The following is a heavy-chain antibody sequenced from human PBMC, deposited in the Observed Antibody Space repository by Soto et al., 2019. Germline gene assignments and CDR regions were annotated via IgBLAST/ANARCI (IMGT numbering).Heavy chain of an antibody. CDR1: GFAFTNYG. D-gene: IGHD2-2*01. CDR2: VSNDGNRK. V-gene: IGHV3-30*03. CDR3: ARDVAMPTGLGLGY. Sequence: QVQVVESGGGVVQHGRSLRLSCAASGFAFTNYGMHWVRQAPGKGLEWVAFVSNDGNRKYYADSVKGRFTISRDNSENTVYLQMTSLRRDDTAVFYCARDVAMPTGLGLGYWGQGALVTVSS. J-gene: IGHJ4*02.